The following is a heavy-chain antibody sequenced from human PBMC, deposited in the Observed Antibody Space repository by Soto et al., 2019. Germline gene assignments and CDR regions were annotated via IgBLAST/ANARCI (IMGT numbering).Heavy chain of an antibody. V-gene: IGHV3-23*01. CDR3: AKDLSAHCGGHCPLDY. Sequence: GRSLRLSCAASGFTFSSYAMSWVRQAPGKGVEWVSAISGSGGSIYHADSVKGRFTISRDNSKNTLYLQLNSLRAEDTAEYYCAKDLSAHCGGHCPLDYWGQGTRVTVSS. CDR2: ISGSGGSI. J-gene: IGHJ4*02. D-gene: IGHD2-21*02. CDR1: GFTFSSYA.